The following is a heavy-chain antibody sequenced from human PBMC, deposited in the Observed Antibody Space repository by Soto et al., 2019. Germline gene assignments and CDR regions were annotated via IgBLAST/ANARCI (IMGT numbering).Heavy chain of an antibody. CDR2: IIPMFGIA. Sequence: QVQLVQSGAEVKKPGSSVKVSCKGSGGNRYTITWVRQAPGQGLEWMGRIIPMFGIASYAQNFQGRVTMTADKPTSTAYMELSSLRSEDTAVYYCARDSGRSDVVPAAISAMDVWGQGTTVTVSS. J-gene: IGHJ6*02. CDR3: ARDSGRSDVVPAAISAMDV. CDR1: GGNRYT. D-gene: IGHD2-2*01. V-gene: IGHV1-69*08.